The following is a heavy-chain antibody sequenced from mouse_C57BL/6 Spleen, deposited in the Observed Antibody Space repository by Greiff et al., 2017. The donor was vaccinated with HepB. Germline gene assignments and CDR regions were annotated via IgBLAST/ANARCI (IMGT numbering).Heavy chain of an antibody. V-gene: IGHV5-4*03. Sequence: EVMLVESGGGLVKPGGSLKLSCAASGFTFSSYAMSWVRQTPEKRLEWVATISDGGSYTYYPDNVKGRFTISRENAKNNLYLQMSHLKSEDTAMYYCARGYYYGSSYEAWFAYWGQGTLVTVSA. CDR2: ISDGGSYT. D-gene: IGHD1-1*01. J-gene: IGHJ3*01. CDR1: GFTFSSYA. CDR3: ARGYYYGSSYEAWFAY.